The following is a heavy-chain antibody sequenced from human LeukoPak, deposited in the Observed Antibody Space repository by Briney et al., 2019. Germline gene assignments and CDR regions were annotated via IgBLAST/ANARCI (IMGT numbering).Heavy chain of an antibody. CDR2: IYTSGST. CDR3: ARDLSDGGNIFDY. J-gene: IGHJ4*02. CDR1: GGSISSGSYY. Sequence: SQTLSLTCTVSGGSISSGSYYWSWIRQPAGKGLEWIGRIYTSGSTNYNPSLKSRVTISVDTSKNQFSLKLSSVTAADTAVYYCARDLSDGGNIFDYWGQGTLVTVSS. V-gene: IGHV4-61*02. D-gene: IGHD4-23*01.